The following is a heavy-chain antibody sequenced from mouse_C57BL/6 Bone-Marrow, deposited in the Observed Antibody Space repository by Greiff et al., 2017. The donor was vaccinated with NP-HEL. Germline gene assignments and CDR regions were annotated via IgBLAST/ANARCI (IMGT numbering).Heavy chain of an antibody. V-gene: IGHV1-54*01. J-gene: IGHJ4*01. CDR3: APSNYCFMDI. CDR2: INPGSGGS. Sequence: QVQLQQSGAELVRPGTSVKVSCEASGYSFTNYLIEWVKQRPGQGLEWIGVINPGSGGSIYNEKFKGKATLTADKSSSTAYMQLSILTSEDSAVYFCAPSNYCFMDIWGQGTSVTVSS. D-gene: IGHD2-5*01. CDR1: GYSFTNYL.